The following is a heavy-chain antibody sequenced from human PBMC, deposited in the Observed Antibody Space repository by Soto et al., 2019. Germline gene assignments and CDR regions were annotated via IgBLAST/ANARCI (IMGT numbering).Heavy chain of an antibody. Sequence: SETLSLTCTVSGGSVSSGSYYWSWIRHPPGKGLEWIGYIYYSGSTYYNPSLKSRVTISVDTSKNQFSLKLSSVTAADTAVYYCARDRGIAAAGTRYYYYYGMDVWAQGTTVTVSS. CDR3: ARDRGIAAAGTRYYYYYGMDV. CDR2: IYYSGST. V-gene: IGHV4-31*03. CDR1: GGSVSSGSYY. J-gene: IGHJ6*02. D-gene: IGHD6-13*01.